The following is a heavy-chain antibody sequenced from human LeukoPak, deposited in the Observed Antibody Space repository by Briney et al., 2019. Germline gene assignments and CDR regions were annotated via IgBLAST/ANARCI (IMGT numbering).Heavy chain of an antibody. D-gene: IGHD6-19*01. CDR2: IKQDGSEK. CDR3: ARDLGRGGYTVAGYFDY. V-gene: IGHV3-7*01. J-gene: IGHJ4*02. Sequence: GVSLRLSCAASGFTFSSYWMSCVREAPGRGLEGGANIKQDGSEKYYVDSVKGRFTISRDNAKNSLYLQMNSLRAEDTAVYYCARDLGRGGYTVAGYFDYWGQGTLVTVSS. CDR1: GFTFSSYW.